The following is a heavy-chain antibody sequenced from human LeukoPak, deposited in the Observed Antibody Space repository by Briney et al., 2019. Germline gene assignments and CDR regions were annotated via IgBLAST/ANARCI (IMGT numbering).Heavy chain of an antibody. J-gene: IGHJ6*02. CDR3: AREKGSGYGYGMDV. V-gene: IGHV4-59*01. CDR2: IYYSGST. D-gene: IGHD5-12*01. CDR1: GXSISTFY. Sequence: PSETLSLTCTVSGXSISTFYGSWIRQPPGKGLELIGWIYYSGSTKYNPSLKSRVTISLDTSKNQFSLQLSSVTAADTAVYYCAREKGSGYGYGMDVWGQGTTVTVSS.